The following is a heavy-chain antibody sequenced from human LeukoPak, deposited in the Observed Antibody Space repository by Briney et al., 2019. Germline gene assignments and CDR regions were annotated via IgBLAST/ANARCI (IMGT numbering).Heavy chain of an antibody. CDR3: ARELGSYFRFDP. CDR1: GYTFNTYG. CDR2: ISAYNGNT. J-gene: IGHJ5*02. Sequence: ASVKVSCKTSGYTFNTYGITWVRQAPGQGLEWMGWISAYNGNTNYAQKFQGRVTMTTDTSTNTAYMELRSLTSDDTAVYYCARELGSYFRFDPWGQGTLVTVSS. V-gene: IGHV1-18*01. D-gene: IGHD1-26*01.